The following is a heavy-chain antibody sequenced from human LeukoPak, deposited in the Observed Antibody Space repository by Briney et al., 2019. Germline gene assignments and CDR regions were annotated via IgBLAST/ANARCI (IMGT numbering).Heavy chain of an antibody. CDR2: ITGSGGST. Sequence: GGSLGLSCAASGFTFSSYAMSWVRQAPGKGLDWVSAITGSGGSTYYADSVKGRFTISRDNSKNTLYLQMNSLRAEDTAVYYCAKVGGGSGSYNYYYSYMDVWGKGTTVAVSS. CDR3: AKVGGGSGSYNYYYSYMDV. CDR1: GFTFSSYA. V-gene: IGHV3-23*01. D-gene: IGHD3-10*01. J-gene: IGHJ6*03.